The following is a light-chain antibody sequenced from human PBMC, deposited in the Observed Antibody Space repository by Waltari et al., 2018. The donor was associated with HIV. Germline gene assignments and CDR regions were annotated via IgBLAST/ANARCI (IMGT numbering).Light chain of an antibody. V-gene: IGLV2-11*01. CDR2: EVI. Sequence: QYALTQPPSVSGSPGQSVNISCTGTSSYAGGYDSVSWYLQHPGKVPKLIVYEVIKRPSGVPYGFSGSTSGNTASLTLPGLQPEDEADYFCCPSAGTYPYVLFGGGTKLTVL. CDR1: SSYAGGYDS. CDR3: CPSAGTYPYVL. J-gene: IGLJ3*02.